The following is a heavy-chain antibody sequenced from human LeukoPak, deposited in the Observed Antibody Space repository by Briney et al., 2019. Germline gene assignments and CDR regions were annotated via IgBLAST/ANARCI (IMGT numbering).Heavy chain of an antibody. CDR1: GYSISSGYY. D-gene: IGHD5-18*01. J-gene: IGHJ4*02. V-gene: IGHV4-38-2*02. Sequence: SETLSLTCTVSGYSISSGYYWGWIRQPPGKGLEWIGSIYHSGSTYYNPSLKSRVTISVDTSKNQFSLKLSSVTAADTAVYYCASIVDTAMVGDYWGQGTLVTVSS. CDR3: ASIVDTAMVGDY. CDR2: IYHSGST.